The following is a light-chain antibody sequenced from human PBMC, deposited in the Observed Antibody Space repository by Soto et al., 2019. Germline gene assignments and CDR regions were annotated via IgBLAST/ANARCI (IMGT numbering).Light chain of an antibody. CDR1: SSDVGGYNY. Sequence: QSVLTQPASVSGSPGQSGTISCTGTSSDVGGYNYVSWYQQHPGKAPKLLIYDVSHRPSVVSSRFSGSKSGNTASLAISGLQAEDEADYYCSSYTSTNTLVIFGGGTQLTVL. J-gene: IGLJ2*01. V-gene: IGLV2-14*03. CDR2: DVS. CDR3: SSYTSTNTLVI.